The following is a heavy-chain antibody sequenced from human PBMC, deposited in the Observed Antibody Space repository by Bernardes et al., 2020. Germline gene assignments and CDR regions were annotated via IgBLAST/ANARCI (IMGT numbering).Heavy chain of an antibody. V-gene: IGHV4-39*02. CDR1: GGSISSSSYY. CDR3: AREGVGSSSWYTVA. Sequence: SNTLYLTCTVSGGSISSSSYYWGWLRQPPGKGLEWIGSIYYSGSTYYNPSLKSRVTISVDTSKNQFSLKLSSVTAADTAVYYCAREGVGSSSWYTVAWGQGTLVTVSS. D-gene: IGHD6-13*01. J-gene: IGHJ5*02. CDR2: IYYSGST.